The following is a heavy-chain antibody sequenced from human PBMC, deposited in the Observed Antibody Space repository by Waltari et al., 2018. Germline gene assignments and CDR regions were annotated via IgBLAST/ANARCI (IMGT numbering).Heavy chain of an antibody. CDR1: GYSISSGYY. Sequence: QVQLQESGPGLVKPSETLSLTCAVSGYSISSGYYWGWIRQPPGKGLEWIGSIYHSGSTYYNPSLKSRGTISVDTSKNQFSLKLSSVTAADTAVYYCARTSIRDGFDYWGQGTLVTVSS. CDR2: IYHSGST. J-gene: IGHJ4*02. CDR3: ARTSIRDGFDY. V-gene: IGHV4-38-2*01.